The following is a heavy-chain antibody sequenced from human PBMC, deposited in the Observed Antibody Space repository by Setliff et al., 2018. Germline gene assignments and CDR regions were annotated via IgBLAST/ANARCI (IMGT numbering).Heavy chain of an antibody. D-gene: IGHD5-12*01. CDR1: GGSISSSTFY. Sequence: PSETLSLTCTVSGGSISSSTFYWGWIRQPPGKGLEWIGSINYSGTANYSPSLRSRLTISVDTSKNQFSLKLRSVTAADTAVYYCARGGTFRYFDFWGQGAPVTVSS. CDR3: ARGGTFRYFDF. CDR2: INYSGTA. J-gene: IGHJ4*02. V-gene: IGHV4-39*07.